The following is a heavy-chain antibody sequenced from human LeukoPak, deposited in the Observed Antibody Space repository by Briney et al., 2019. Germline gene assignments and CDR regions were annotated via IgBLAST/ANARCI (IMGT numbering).Heavy chain of an antibody. V-gene: IGHV4-4*07. Sequence: SETLSLTCSVSGGSISNYYWSWIRQPAGKGLEWIGRIYTSGSTNYNPSLKSRVTMSVDTSKNQFSLKLSSVTAADTAVYYCARDLDDYGDYWDAFDIWGQGTMVTVSS. J-gene: IGHJ3*02. CDR3: ARDLDDYGDYWDAFDI. CDR1: GGSISNYY. CDR2: IYTSGST. D-gene: IGHD4-17*01.